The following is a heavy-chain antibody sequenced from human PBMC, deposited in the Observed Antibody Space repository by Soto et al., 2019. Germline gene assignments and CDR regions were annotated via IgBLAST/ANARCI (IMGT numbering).Heavy chain of an antibody. J-gene: IGHJ4*02. D-gene: IGHD3-3*01. V-gene: IGHV3-9*01. CDR1: GFTFDDYA. CDR2: ISWNSGSI. CDR3: AKEDRITIFGVVNQYYFDY. Sequence: ESGGGLVQPGRSLRLSCAASGFTFDDYAMHWVRQAPGKGLEWVSGISWNSGSIGYADSVKGRFTISRDNAKNSLYLQMNSLRAEDTALYYCAKEDRITIFGVVNQYYFDYWGQGTLVTVSS.